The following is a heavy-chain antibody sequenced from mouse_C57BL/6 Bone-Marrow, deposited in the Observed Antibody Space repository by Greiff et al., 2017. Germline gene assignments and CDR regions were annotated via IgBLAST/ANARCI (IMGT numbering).Heavy chain of an antibody. Sequence: EVQLQQSGPELVKPGASVKMSYKASGYTFTDYNMHWVKQSHGKSLEWIGYINPNNGGTSYNQKFKGKATLTVNKSSSTAYMELRSLTSEDSAVYYCARGNGSSSFAYWGQGTLVTVSA. CDR1: GYTFTDYN. CDR3: ARGNGSSSFAY. D-gene: IGHD1-1*01. V-gene: IGHV1-22*01. J-gene: IGHJ3*01. CDR2: INPNNGGT.